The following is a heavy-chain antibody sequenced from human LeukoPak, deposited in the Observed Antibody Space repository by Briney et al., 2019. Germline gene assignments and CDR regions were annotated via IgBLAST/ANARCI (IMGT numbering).Heavy chain of an antibody. CDR1: GYTFTGYY. CDR2: INPNSGGT. J-gene: IGHJ4*02. CDR3: ARGRIAVAGAVYFDY. V-gene: IGHV1-2*02. Sequence: ASVKVSCKASGYTFTGYYMHWVRQAPGQGLEWMGWINPNSGGTNYAQKFQGRVTMTRDTSISTAYMELSRLRSDDTAVYYCARGRIAVAGAVYFDYWGQGTLVTVSS. D-gene: IGHD6-19*01.